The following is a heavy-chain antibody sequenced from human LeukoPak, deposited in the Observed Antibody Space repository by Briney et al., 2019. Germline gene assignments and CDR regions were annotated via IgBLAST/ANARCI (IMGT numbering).Heavy chain of an antibody. D-gene: IGHD3-22*01. CDR2: TYYSGST. J-gene: IGHJ5*02. V-gene: IGHV4-31*03. CDR3: ARVSYYYDSSGPGP. CDR1: GGSISSGGYY. Sequence: SETLSLTCTVSGGSISSGGYYWSWIRQPPGKGLEWIGYTYYSGSTYYNPSLKSRVTISVDKSKNQFSLKLSSVTAADTAVYYCARVSYYYDSSGPGPWGQGTLATVSS.